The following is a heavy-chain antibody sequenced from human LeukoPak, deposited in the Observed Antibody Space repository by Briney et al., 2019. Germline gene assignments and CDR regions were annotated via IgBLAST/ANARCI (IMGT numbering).Heavy chain of an antibody. D-gene: IGHD3-22*01. V-gene: IGHV3-23*01. Sequence: GGSLRLSCAASGFTFSSYGMSWVRQAPGKGLEWVSAISGSGGSTYYADSVKGRFTISRDNSKNTLNLQMNSLRAGDTAVYYCAKDPTHYRVWDYYETIGLSYWGQGTLVTVSS. CDR1: GFTFSSYG. CDR3: AKDPTHYRVWDYYETIGLSY. CDR2: ISGSGGST. J-gene: IGHJ4*02.